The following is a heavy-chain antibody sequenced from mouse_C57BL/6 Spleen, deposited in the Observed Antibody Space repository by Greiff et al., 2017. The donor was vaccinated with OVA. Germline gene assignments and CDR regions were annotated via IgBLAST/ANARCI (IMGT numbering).Heavy chain of an antibody. CDR3: ARLSAMDY. V-gene: IGHV1-42*01. CDR2: INPSTGGT. CDR1: GYSFPGYY. J-gene: IGHJ4*01. Sequence: EVQLQESGPELVKPGASVKISCKASGYSFPGYYMNWVKQSPEKSLEWIGEINPSTGGTTYNQKFKAKATLTVDKSSSTAYMQLKSLTSEDSAVYYCARLSAMDYWGQGTSVTVSS.